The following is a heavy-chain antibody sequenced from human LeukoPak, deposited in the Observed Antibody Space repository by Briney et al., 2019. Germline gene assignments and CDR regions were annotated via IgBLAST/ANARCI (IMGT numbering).Heavy chain of an antibody. V-gene: IGHV4-30-4*01. D-gene: IGHD2-2*01. CDR3: ASLLGYCSSTSCYYGALDI. CDR1: GGSISSGDYY. CDR2: IYYSGST. Sequence: SQTLSLTCTVSGGSISSGDYYWSWIRQPPGKGLEWIGYIYYSGSTYYNPSLKSRVTISVDTSKNQFSLKLSSVTAADTAVYYCASLLGYCSSTSCYYGALDIWGQGTMVTVSS. J-gene: IGHJ3*02.